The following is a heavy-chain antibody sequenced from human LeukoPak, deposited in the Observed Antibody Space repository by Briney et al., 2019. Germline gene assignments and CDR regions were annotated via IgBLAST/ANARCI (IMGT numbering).Heavy chain of an antibody. CDR1: GFTFSNNP. CDR2: ISGRGGNT. D-gene: IGHD1-1*01. CDR3: ATTKQASRYFDY. V-gene: IGHV3-23*01. Sequence: PGGSLRLSCVGSGFTFSNNPQSWVRQAPAKGLEWVSAISGRGGNTYYADSVRERLAISRDNSKNTLFLQMQTLSAGDTAVYYCATTKQASRYFDYWGQGTLVTASS. J-gene: IGHJ4*02.